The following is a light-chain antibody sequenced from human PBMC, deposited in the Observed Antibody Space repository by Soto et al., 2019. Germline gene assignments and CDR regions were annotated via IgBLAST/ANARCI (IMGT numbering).Light chain of an antibody. V-gene: IGKV1-5*01. CDR1: QSIGDA. CDR2: HAS. J-gene: IGKJ1*01. Sequence: DIQMTQSPSTLSASVGDRVTITCRASQSIGDALAWYQQKPGTAPKVLIYHASNLQSGVPSRFSGSGSGTEFTLTISSLQPDDFATYYCQQYNRYSFGQGTKVDIK. CDR3: QQYNRYS.